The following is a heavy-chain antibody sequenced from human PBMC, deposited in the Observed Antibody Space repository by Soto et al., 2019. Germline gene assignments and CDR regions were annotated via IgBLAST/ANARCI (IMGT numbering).Heavy chain of an antibody. CDR3: AREALYYYDSSGYSGYFDY. D-gene: IGHD3-22*01. Sequence: SETLSLTCTVSGGSISSYYWSWIRQPPGKGLEWIGYIYYSGSTNYNPSLKSRVTISVDTSKNQFSLKLSSVTAADTAVYYCAREALYYYDSSGYSGYFDYWGQGTLVTVSS. J-gene: IGHJ4*02. V-gene: IGHV4-59*01. CDR2: IYYSGST. CDR1: GGSISSYY.